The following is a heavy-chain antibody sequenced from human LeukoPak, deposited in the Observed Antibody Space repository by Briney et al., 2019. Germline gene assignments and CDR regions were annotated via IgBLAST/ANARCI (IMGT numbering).Heavy chain of an antibody. J-gene: IGHJ4*02. CDR2: ISSSSSYI. CDR3: ARVDYGDYVLDY. V-gene: IGHV3-21*01. D-gene: IGHD4-17*01. CDR1: GFTFSSYS. Sequence: GGSLRLSCAASGFTFSSYSMNWVRQAPGKGLEWVSSISSSSSYIYYADSVKGRFTIPRDNAKNSLYLQMNSLRAEDTAVYYCARVDYGDYVLDYWGQGTLVTVSS.